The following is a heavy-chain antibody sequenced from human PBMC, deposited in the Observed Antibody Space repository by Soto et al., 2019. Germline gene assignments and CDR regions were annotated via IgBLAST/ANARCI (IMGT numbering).Heavy chain of an antibody. CDR3: AKGKSENGVDWLDP. CDR2: VRGNSYGA. D-gene: IGHD2-8*01. CDR1: GFMFENYA. V-gene: IGHV3-23*01. Sequence: GGSLRLSCAASGFMFENYAMIWVRQAPGKGLEWVATVRGNSYGAYYADPVRGRFIISRDNSKNTMSLQLNSLRDDDTAIYYCAKGKSENGVDWLDPWGPGTLVTVSS. J-gene: IGHJ5*02.